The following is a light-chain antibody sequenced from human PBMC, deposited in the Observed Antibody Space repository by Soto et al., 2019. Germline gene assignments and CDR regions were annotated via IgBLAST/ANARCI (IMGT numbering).Light chain of an antibody. J-gene: IGLJ1*01. CDR2: SNT. V-gene: IGLV1-47*02. Sequence: QSVLTQPPSASGTPGQRVTISCSGSSSNLGSSYVFWYQQLPGTAPKLLIYSNTQRPSGVPDRFSGSKSGNTASLTVSGLQTEDEADYYCSAYAGSNNFVFGSGTKLTVL. CDR3: SAYAGSNNFV. CDR1: SSNLGSSY.